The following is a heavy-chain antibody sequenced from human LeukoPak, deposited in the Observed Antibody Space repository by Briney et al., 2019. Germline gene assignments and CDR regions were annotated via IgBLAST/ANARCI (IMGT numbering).Heavy chain of an antibody. CDR1: GFTFSSYS. J-gene: IGHJ4*02. Sequence: GGSLRLSCAASGFTFSSYSMNWVRQAPGKGLEWVSSISSSSSYIYYADSVKGRFTISRDNAKNSLYLQMNSLRAEDTAVYYCATQGSLYCSSTSCYYWGQGTLVTVSS. CDR2: ISSSSSYI. D-gene: IGHD2-2*01. V-gene: IGHV3-21*01. CDR3: ATQGSLYCSSTSCYY.